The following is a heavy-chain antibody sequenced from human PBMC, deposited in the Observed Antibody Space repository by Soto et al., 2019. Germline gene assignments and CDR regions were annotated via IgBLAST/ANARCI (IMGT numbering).Heavy chain of an antibody. J-gene: IGHJ4*02. CDR2: ISAYNGNT. CDR3: ARDQHLLPKSPYYFDY. D-gene: IGHD3-3*02. V-gene: IGHV1-18*01. Sequence: ASVKVSCKASGYTFTSYAMHWVRQAPGQRLEWMGWISAYNGNTNYAQKLQGRVTMTTDTSTSTAYMELRSLRSDDTAVYYCARDQHLLPKSPYYFDYWGQGTLVTVSS. CDR1: GYTFTSYA.